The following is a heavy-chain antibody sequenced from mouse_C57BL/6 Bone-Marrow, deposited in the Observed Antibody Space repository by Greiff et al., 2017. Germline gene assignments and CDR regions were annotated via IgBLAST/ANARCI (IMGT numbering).Heavy chain of an antibody. CDR3: AKDYYGSSIDY. J-gene: IGHJ2*01. V-gene: IGHV1-19*01. CDR2: INPYNGGT. CDR1: GYTFTDYY. D-gene: IGHD1-1*01. Sequence: EVQLVESGPVLVKPGASVKMSCKASGYTFTDYYMNWVKQSHGKSLEWIGVINPYNGGTSYNQKFKGKATLTVDKSSSTAYMELNSLTSEDSAVYYCAKDYYGSSIDYWGQGTTLTVSS.